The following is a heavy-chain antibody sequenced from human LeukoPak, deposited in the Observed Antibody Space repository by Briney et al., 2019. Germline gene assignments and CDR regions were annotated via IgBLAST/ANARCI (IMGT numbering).Heavy chain of an antibody. D-gene: IGHD3-10*02. V-gene: IGHV1-2*02. Sequence: ALVKVSCKASGYTFTGYYMHWVRQAPGQGLEWMGWINPNSGGTNYAQKFQGRVTMTRDTSISTAYMELSRLTSDDTAVYYCARDRGSGGYVREIRYYFDYWGQGALVTVSS. J-gene: IGHJ4*02. CDR1: GYTFTGYY. CDR3: ARDRGSGGYVREIRYYFDY. CDR2: INPNSGGT.